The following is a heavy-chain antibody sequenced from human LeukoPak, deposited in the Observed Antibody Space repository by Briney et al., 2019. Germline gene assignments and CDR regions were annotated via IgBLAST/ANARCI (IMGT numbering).Heavy chain of an antibody. J-gene: IGHJ6*03. CDR3: AKAPAGVFVYYYCYMDV. CDR2: ISGSGGST. D-gene: IGHD3-3*01. Sequence: GSLRLSCAASGFTSSSYAMSWVRQAPGKGLEWVSAISGSGGSTYYADSGKGRFTISRDNSKNTLYLQMNSLKAEDTAVYYCAKAPAGVFVYYYCYMDVWGKGTTVTVSS. V-gene: IGHV3-23*01. CDR1: GFTSSSYA.